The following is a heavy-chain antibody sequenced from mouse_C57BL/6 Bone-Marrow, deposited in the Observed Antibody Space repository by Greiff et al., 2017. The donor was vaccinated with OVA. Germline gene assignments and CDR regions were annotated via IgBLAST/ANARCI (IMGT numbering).Heavy chain of an antibody. J-gene: IGHJ3*01. D-gene: IGHD2-2*01. CDR3: TREGIYYGYFAY. CDR2: ISSGGDYI. CDR1: GFTFSSYA. V-gene: IGHV5-9-1*02. Sequence: EVKLVESGEGLVKPGGSLKLSCAASGFTFSSYAMSWVRQTPEKRLEWVAYISSGGDYIYYADTVKGRFTISRDNARNTLYLQMSSLKSEDTAMYYCTREGIYYGYFAYWGQGTLVTVSA.